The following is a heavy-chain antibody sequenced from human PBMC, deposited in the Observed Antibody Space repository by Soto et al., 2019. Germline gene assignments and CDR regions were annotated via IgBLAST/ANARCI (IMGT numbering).Heavy chain of an antibody. CDR3: AKDKRLSSTSYYYFFDY. CDR1: GFTFSTYA. CDR2: ISGSGGST. V-gene: IGHV3-23*01. Sequence: GGSLRLSCAASGFTFSTYAMTWVRQAPGKGLEWVSAISGSGGSTYYLDSVKGRFTISRDNSENTLYLQMDSLRADDTALYYCAKDKRLSSTSYYYFFDYWGQGTLVTVSS. D-gene: IGHD2-2*01. J-gene: IGHJ4*02.